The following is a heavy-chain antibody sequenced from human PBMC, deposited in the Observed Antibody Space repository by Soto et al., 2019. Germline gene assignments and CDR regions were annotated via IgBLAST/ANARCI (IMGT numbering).Heavy chain of an antibody. CDR2: IYYSGST. J-gene: IGHJ5*02. CDR1: GGSISSSSYY. Sequence: QLQLQESGPGLVKPSETLSLTCTVSGGSISSSSYYWGWIRQPPGKGLEWIGSIYYSGSTYYNPSLKSRVTISVDTSKNQFSLKLSSVTAADTAVYYCARHTQVGATSRPLFDPWGQGTLVTVSS. V-gene: IGHV4-39*01. D-gene: IGHD1-26*01. CDR3: ARHTQVGATSRPLFDP.